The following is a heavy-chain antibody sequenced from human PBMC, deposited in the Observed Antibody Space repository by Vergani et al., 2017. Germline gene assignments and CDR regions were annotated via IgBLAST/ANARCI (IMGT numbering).Heavy chain of an antibody. V-gene: IGHV1-46*03. CDR1: EYSFGKYW. D-gene: IGHD3-9*01. CDR2: INPSGGHT. Sequence: VELVQSGPEMRKPGESLKISCKGSEYSFGKYWIGWVRQAPGQGLEWMGIINPSGGHTNYAQKFQGRVTMTRDTSTSTVYMELSSLRSEDTAIYYCARGDYGILTGYRYWGQGTLVTVSA. J-gene: IGHJ4*02. CDR3: ARGDYGILTGYRY.